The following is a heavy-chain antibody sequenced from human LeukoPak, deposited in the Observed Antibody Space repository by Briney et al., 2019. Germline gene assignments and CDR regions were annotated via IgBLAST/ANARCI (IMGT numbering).Heavy chain of an antibody. Sequence: ASVKVSCKASGYTFTRNSMHWVRPAPGQGLEWMGIIYPSSGSTNYTQKFQGRVTMTRDMSTSTVYMELSSLRSEDTAVYYCARDPVYCSGGSCYPSGGFDYWGQGTLVTVSS. D-gene: IGHD2-15*01. CDR3: ARDPVYCSGGSCYPSGGFDY. J-gene: IGHJ4*02. CDR2: IYPSSGST. CDR1: GYTFTRNS. V-gene: IGHV1-46*01.